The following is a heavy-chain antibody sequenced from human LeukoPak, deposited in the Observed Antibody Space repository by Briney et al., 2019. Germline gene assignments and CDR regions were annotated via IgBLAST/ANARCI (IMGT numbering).Heavy chain of an antibody. CDR2: IYYSGST. D-gene: IGHD3-3*01. J-gene: IGHJ5*02. CDR1: GGSISSGGYY. Sequence: SETLSLTCTVSGGSISSGGYYWSWIRQHPGKGLEWIGYIYYSGSTNYNPSLKSRVTISVDTSKNQFSLKLSSVTAADTAVYYCARESTYYDFWSGYRNYNWFDPWGQGTLVTVSS. V-gene: IGHV4-31*03. CDR3: ARESTYYDFWSGYRNYNWFDP.